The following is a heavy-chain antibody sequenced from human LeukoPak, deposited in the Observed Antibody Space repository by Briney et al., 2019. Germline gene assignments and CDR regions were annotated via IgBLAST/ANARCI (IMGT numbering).Heavy chain of an antibody. V-gene: IGHV1-69*16. D-gene: IGHD3-3*01. CDR1: GGTFSSYT. J-gene: IGHJ3*02. Sequence: SVKVSCKASGGTFSSYTISWVRQAPGQGLEWMGRIIPILGTANYAQKFQGRVTITTDESTSTAYMELSSLRSEDTAVYYCARDGVLSSDAFDIWGQGTMVTVSS. CDR2: IIPILGTA. CDR3: ARDGVLSSDAFDI.